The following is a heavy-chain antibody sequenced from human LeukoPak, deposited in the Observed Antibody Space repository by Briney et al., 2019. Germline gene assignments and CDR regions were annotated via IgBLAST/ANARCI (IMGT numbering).Heavy chain of an antibody. V-gene: IGHV4-59*01. J-gene: IGHJ5*02. D-gene: IGHD6-6*01. CDR2: IYYSGST. Sequence: SETLSLTCTVSGGSISSYYWSWIRQPPGKGLEWIGYIYYSGSTNYNPSLKSRVTISVDTSKNQFSLKLSSVTAADTAVYYCARDYSQLGRFDPWGQGTLVTVSS. CDR1: GGSISSYY. CDR3: ARDYSQLGRFDP.